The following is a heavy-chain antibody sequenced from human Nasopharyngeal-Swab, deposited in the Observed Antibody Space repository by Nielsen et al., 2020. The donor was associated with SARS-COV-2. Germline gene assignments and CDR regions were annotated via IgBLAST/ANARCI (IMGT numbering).Heavy chain of an antibody. V-gene: IGHV3-23*01. CDR1: GFTFSNSV. J-gene: IGHJ4*02. D-gene: IGHD6-13*01. CDR3: ARDRAAAGTNYFDY. Sequence: GESLKISCAASGFTFSNSVMNWVRQTPEKGLEWVSTISVGSGDATYYADSVKGRFTISRDNSKNTLYLQMNSLRAEDTAVYYCARDRAAAGTNYFDYWGQGTLVTVSS. CDR2: ISVGSGDAT.